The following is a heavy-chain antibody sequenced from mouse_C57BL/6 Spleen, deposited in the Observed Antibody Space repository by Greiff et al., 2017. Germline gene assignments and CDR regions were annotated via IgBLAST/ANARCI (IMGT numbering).Heavy chain of an antibody. J-gene: IGHJ3*01. CDR1: GFKIKDDY. CDR3: TKGVAY. CDR2: IDPENGDT. Sequence: EVKLVESGAELVRPGASVKLSCTASGFKIKDDYMHWVKQRPEQGLEWIGWIDPENGDTEYASKFQGKATITADTSSNTAYLQLSSLTSEGTAVYYCTKGVAYWGQGTLVTVSA. V-gene: IGHV14-4*01.